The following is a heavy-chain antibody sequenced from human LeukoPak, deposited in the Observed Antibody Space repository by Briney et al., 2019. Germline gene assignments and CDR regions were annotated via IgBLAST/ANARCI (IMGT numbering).Heavy chain of an antibody. V-gene: IGHV1-2*02. CDR1: VYTFTVYY. CDR3: ARGPTVITDYYYYYMDV. J-gene: IGHJ6*03. D-gene: IGHD4-11*01. Sequence: ASVKVSYKASVYTFTVYYIHWVRQAPGQGLEWMGWINPNSGGTNYAQKFQGRVTMTRDTSISTAYMELSRLRSDDTAVYYCARGPTVITDYYYYYMDVWGKGTTVTVSS. CDR2: INPNSGGT.